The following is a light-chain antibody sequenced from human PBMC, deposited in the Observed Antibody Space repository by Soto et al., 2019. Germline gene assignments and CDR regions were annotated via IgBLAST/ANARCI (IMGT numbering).Light chain of an antibody. J-gene: IGLJ2*01. V-gene: IGLV2-14*01. Sequence: QSALTQPASVSGSPGQSITISCTGTISDVGGYNFVSWYQQQPGKAPKLMVYEVTNRPSGVSYRVSGSKSGNTDSLTISGLQAEDEADYFCSSYAGSDPLIFGGGTKLNVL. CDR3: SSYAGSDPLI. CDR2: EVT. CDR1: ISDVGGYNF.